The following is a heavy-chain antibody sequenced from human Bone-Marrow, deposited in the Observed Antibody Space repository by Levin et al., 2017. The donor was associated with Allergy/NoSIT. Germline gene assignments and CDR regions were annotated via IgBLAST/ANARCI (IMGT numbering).Heavy chain of an antibody. J-gene: IGHJ4*02. D-gene: IGHD3-16*01. CDR1: GFTFNLYT. CDR3: VRLDRGVLPFDF. Sequence: GSLRLSCAASGFTFNLYTMHWVRQAPGKGPEWLALSSFDGSDQQYADSVKGRFTISRDNSKDTLFLQMNNVTREDTALYYCVRLDRGVLPFDFWGRGTLVTVSS. CDR2: SSFDGSDQ. V-gene: IGHV3-30*04.